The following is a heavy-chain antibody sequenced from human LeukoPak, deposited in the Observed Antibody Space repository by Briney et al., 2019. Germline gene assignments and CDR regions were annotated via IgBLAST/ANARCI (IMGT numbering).Heavy chain of an antibody. D-gene: IGHD6-19*01. CDR2: IIPIFGTA. Sequence: ASVKVSCKASGGTFSSYAISWVRQAPGQGLEWMGGIIPIFGTANYAQKFQGRVTITADESTSTAYMEVSSLRSEDTAVYYCTRDLSGIAVAGTRPPPGYWGQGTLVTVSS. CDR1: GGTFSSYA. J-gene: IGHJ4*02. V-gene: IGHV1-69*13. CDR3: TRDLSGIAVAGTRPPPGY.